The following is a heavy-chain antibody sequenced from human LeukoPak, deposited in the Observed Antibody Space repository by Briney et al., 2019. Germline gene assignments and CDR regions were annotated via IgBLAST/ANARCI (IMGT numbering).Heavy chain of an antibody. CDR3: AREGPRGNSQFDY. J-gene: IGHJ4*02. V-gene: IGHV3-33*01. D-gene: IGHD2/OR15-2a*01. CDR1: GFTFSSYG. Sequence: GGSLRLSCAASGFTFSSYGMHWVRQAPGKGLEWVALIWYDGSSKYYTDSVKGRLTISRDNSKNTLYLQMNSLRAEDTAIYYCAREGPRGNSQFDYWGQGTLVTVSS. CDR2: IWYDGSSK.